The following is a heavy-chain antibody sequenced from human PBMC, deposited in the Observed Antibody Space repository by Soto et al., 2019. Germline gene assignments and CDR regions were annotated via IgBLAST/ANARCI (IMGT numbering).Heavy chain of an antibody. Sequence: QVQLVQSGAEVKTPGSSLKVSCTVSGSRFSNYVISWVRQAPGHGLEWLGRILPIFNTTQYAQKFQGRVTITAAKSTNTAALELSSLRSDDTAVYYCAREGRGKKAGYNGLVSLGYWGQGTLVTVAS. CDR2: ILPIFNTT. J-gene: IGHJ4*02. CDR1: GSRFSNYV. D-gene: IGHD2-2*02. CDR3: AREGRGKKAGYNGLVSLGY. V-gene: IGHV1-69*06.